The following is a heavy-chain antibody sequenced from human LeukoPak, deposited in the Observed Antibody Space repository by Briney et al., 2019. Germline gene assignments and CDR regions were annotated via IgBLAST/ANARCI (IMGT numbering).Heavy chain of an antibody. V-gene: IGHV4-4*07. CDR2: IYTSGST. CDR3: ARGYYYGSGRRGGSAYYFDY. D-gene: IGHD3-10*01. Sequence: PSETLSLTCTVSGGSISSYYWSWIRQPAGKGLEWIGRIYTSGSTNYNPSLKSRVTMSVDTSKNQFSLKLSSVTAADTAVYYCARGYYYGSGRRGGSAYYFDYWGQGTLVTVSS. CDR1: GGSISSYY. J-gene: IGHJ4*02.